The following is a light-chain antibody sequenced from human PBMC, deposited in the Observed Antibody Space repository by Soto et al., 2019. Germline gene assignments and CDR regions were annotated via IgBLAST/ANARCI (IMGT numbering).Light chain of an antibody. CDR3: QQRSNWPRGT. CDR2: DGT. CDR1: QSVSSY. J-gene: IGKJ4*01. Sequence: ETVLTQSPATLSLSPGERATLSCRASQSVSSYLAWYQQKPGRAPRLLIYDGTSRATGVPARFSGTGSGTDFTLTISSLEPEDFAVYFCQQRSNWPRGTFGGGTKVEI. V-gene: IGKV3-11*01.